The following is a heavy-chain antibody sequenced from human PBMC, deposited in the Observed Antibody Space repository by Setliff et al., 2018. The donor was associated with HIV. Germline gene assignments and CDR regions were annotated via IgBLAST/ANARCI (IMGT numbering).Heavy chain of an antibody. CDR1: GGSISSSNW. Sequence: SETLSLTCDVSGGSISSSNWWSWVRQPPGKGLEWIGEINHSGKTNYNPSLKSRITLSVDTSEDQFALKLASVTAADTAVYYCARGFTIFGVGFSADPTGNWFDPWGQGTLVTVSS. CDR3: ARGFTIFGVGFSADPTGNWFDP. J-gene: IGHJ5*02. CDR2: INHSGKT. V-gene: IGHV4-4*02. D-gene: IGHD3-3*01.